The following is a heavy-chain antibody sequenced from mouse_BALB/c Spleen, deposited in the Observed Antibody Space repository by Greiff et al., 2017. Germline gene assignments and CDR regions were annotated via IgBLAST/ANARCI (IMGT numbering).Heavy chain of an antibody. CDR2: IYPGDGDT. V-gene: IGHV1-87*01. J-gene: IGHJ3*01. Sequence: QVQLQQSGAELARPGASVKLSCKASGYTFTSYWMQWVKQRPGQGLEWIGAIYPGDGDTRYTQKFKGKATLTADKSSSTAYMQLSSLASEDSAVYYCAREDSSGPFAYWGQGTLVTVSA. CDR1: GYTFTSYW. CDR3: AREDSSGPFAY. D-gene: IGHD3-2*01.